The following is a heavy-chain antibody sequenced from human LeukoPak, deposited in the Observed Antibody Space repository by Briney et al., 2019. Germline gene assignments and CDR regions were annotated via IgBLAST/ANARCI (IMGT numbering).Heavy chain of an antibody. CDR2: IRSKTDGGTT. Sequence: GGSLRLSCAASGFSFNNAWMSWVRQAPGKGLEWVGRIRSKTDGGTTDYAAPVKGRFTISRDDSKNTLFLQMNSLKTEDRAVYYCTTRRKQWLGFFVDYWGQGTLVTVSA. J-gene: IGHJ4*02. D-gene: IGHD6-19*01. V-gene: IGHV3-15*01. CDR3: TTRRKQWLGFFVDY. CDR1: GFSFNNAW.